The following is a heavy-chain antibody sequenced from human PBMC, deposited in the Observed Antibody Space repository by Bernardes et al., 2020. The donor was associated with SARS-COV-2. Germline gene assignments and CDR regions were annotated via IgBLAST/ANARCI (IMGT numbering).Heavy chain of an antibody. J-gene: IGHJ6*02. V-gene: IGHV4-4*02. CDR2: IFPGGNT. CDR3: AANFAYSMGV. Sequence: SETLSLTRDVSGGSLSTVGWWSWVRQSPGKGLEWIGEIFPGGNTNYNPSLKSRVSILADRSKNQFSLKLNSVTAADTAVYYCAANFAYSMGVWGQGTTVTGSS. D-gene: IGHD2-2*02. CDR1: GGSLSTVGW.